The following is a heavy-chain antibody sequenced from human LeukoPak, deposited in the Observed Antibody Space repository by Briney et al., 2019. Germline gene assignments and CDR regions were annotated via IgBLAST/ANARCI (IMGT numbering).Heavy chain of an antibody. J-gene: IGHJ4*02. CDR3: AKATPYCSSTSCPSGY. D-gene: IGHD2-2*01. V-gene: IGHV3-23*01. CDR1: GFTFSSYA. Sequence: PGGSLRLSCAASGFTFSSYAMSWVRQAPGKGLEWVSAISGSGGSTYYADSVKGRFTISRDNSKNTLYLQMNSLRAEDTAVYYCAKATPYCSSTSCPSGYWGQGTLVTVSS. CDR2: ISGSGGST.